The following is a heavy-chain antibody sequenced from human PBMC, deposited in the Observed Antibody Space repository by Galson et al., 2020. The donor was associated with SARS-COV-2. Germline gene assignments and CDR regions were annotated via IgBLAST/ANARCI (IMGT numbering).Heavy chain of an antibody. J-gene: IGHJ3*02. Sequence: GESLKISCKGSGYSFTSYWIGWVRQMPGKGLEWMGIIYPGDSDTRYSPSFQGQVTISADKSISTAYLQWSSLKASDTAMYYCARLGGTYYDILTGYYFSDAFDIWGQGTMVTVSS. D-gene: IGHD3-9*01. CDR3: ARLGGTYYDILTGYYFSDAFDI. V-gene: IGHV5-51*01. CDR2: IYPGDSDT. CDR1: GYSFTSYW.